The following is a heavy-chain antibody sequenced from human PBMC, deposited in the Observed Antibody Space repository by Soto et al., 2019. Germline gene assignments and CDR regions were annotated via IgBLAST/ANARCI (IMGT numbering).Heavy chain of an antibody. CDR1: GGTFSSYA. D-gene: IGHD3-22*01. Sequence: SVEVSCKASGGTFSSYAISWVRQAPGQGLEWMGGVIPIFGTANYAQKFQGRVTITADESTSTAYMELSSLRSEDTAGYYCARDRSHYNDSSGYYLDYWGQGTLVTVSS. J-gene: IGHJ4*02. V-gene: IGHV1-69*13. CDR3: ARDRSHYNDSSGYYLDY. CDR2: VIPIFGTA.